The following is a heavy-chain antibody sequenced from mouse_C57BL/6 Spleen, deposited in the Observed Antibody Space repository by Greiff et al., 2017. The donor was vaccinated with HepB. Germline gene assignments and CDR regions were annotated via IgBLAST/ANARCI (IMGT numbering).Heavy chain of an antibody. V-gene: IGHV1-26*01. D-gene: IGHD1-1*01. CDR2: INPNNGGT. CDR3: ARCRATVVATPFAY. CDR1: GYTFTDYY. J-gene: IGHJ3*01. Sequence: EVQLQQSGPELVKPGASVKISCKASGYTFTDYYMNWVKQSHGKSLEWIGDINPNNGGTSYNQKFKGKATLTVDKSSSTAYMELRSLTSEDSAVYYCARCRATVVATPFAYWGQGTLVTVSA.